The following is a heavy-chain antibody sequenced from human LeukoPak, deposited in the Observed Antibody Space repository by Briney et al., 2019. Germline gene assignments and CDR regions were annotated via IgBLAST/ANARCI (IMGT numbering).Heavy chain of an antibody. CDR1: GGSISSSSYY. V-gene: IGHV4-39*01. CDR3: ARGPLYSNYVDY. J-gene: IGHJ4*02. CDR2: IYYSGST. D-gene: IGHD4-11*01. Sequence: SETLSLTCTVSGGSISSSSYYWGWIRQPPGKGLEWIGSIYYSGSTYYNPSLKSRVTISVDTSKNQFSLKLSSVTAADTAVYYCARGPLYSNYVDYWGQGTLVTVSS.